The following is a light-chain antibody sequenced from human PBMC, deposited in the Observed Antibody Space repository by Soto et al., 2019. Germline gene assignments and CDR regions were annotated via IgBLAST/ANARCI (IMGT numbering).Light chain of an antibody. Sequence: DIHTTQSPSTLPASVRDRVAITCRASQSISSWLAWYQQKPGKAPKLLIYDASSLESGVPSRFSGSRSGTEFTLTISSLQPDDFATYYCQKYNNYSTFGGGTKVDIK. CDR1: QSISSW. J-gene: IGKJ4*01. CDR3: QKYNNYST. V-gene: IGKV1-5*01. CDR2: DAS.